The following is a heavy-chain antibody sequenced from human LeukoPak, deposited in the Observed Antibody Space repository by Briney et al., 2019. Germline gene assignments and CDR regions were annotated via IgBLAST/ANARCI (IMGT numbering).Heavy chain of an antibody. D-gene: IGHD4-11*01. J-gene: IGHJ4*02. CDR3: ASSRAYSNYLVY. CDR1: GYSFASYW. CDR2: IYPGDSDT. Sequence: GESLKISCKCSGYSFASYWIGWVPQMPGKGLEWMGIIYPGDSDTRYSPSFQGPVTISADKSISTAYLQWSSLKASDTAMYDCASSRAYSNYLVYWGQGTLVTVSS. V-gene: IGHV5-51*01.